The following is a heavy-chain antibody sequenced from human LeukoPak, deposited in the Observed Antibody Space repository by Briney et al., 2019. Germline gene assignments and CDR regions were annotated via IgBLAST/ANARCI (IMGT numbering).Heavy chain of an antibody. CDR2: ISGSGGST. D-gene: IGHD5-24*01. V-gene: IGHV3-23*01. CDR3: AEDLGGLMATRGNNWFDP. Sequence: PGGSLRLSCAASGFTFSSYAMSWVRQAPGKGLEWVSAISGSGGSTYYADSVKGRFTISRDNSKNTLYLQMNSLRAEDTAVYYCAEDLGGLMATRGNNWFDPWGQGTLVTVSS. CDR1: GFTFSSYA. J-gene: IGHJ5*02.